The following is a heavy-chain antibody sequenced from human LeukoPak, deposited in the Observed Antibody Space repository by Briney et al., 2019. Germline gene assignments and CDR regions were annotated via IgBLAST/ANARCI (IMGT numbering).Heavy chain of an antibody. V-gene: IGHV4-4*07. CDR1: GGSISNYY. J-gene: IGHJ4*02. Sequence: SETLSLTCTVSGGSISNYYWNWIRRPAGKGQEWIGRISSAGSTNYNPSLQSRVTMSVDTPRNQFSLKLDSVTAADTAVYYCARTRGTYGDSFYDYWGQGTLVTVSS. CDR2: ISSAGST. CDR3: ARTRGTYGDSFYDY. D-gene: IGHD2-21*02.